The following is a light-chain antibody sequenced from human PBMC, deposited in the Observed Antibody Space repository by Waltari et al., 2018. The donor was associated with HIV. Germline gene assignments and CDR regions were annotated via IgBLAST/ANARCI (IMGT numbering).Light chain of an antibody. CDR1: SANIGAGYD. J-gene: IGLJ2*01. Sequence: QSVLTQPPSVSGAPGQRVTISCTGSSANIGAGYDVTWYQQLPGTAPQPLIYGNSNRPSGVPDRFSGSKSGTSASLAITGLQAEDEADYYCQSYDSSLSGVVFGGGTKLTVL. CDR3: QSYDSSLSGVV. V-gene: IGLV1-40*01. CDR2: GNS.